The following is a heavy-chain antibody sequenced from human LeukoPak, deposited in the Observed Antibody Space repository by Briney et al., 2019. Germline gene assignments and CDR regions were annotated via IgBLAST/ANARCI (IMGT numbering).Heavy chain of an antibody. CDR3: AKDRVRGEDYMDV. CDR2: IRYDGSNK. Sequence: GGSLRLSCAASGFTFSSYGMHWVRQAPGKGLEWVAFIRYDGSNKYYADSVKGRFTISRDNSKNTLFLQMNSLRTEDTAVYYCAKDRVRGEDYMDVWGKGTTVTISS. J-gene: IGHJ6*03. V-gene: IGHV3-30*02. D-gene: IGHD3-10*01. CDR1: GFTFSSYG.